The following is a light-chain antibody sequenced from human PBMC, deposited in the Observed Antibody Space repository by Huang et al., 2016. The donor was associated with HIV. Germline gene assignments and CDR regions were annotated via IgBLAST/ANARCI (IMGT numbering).Light chain of an antibody. V-gene: IGKV4-1*01. Sequence: DIVMTQSPDSLAVSLGERATINCKSSQSVLDNSHNKYCLAWFQQKPGQPPNLLIYWASSRESGVPDRFSGSGSWTDFTLTISSLQAEDVAVYYCHQYYNTPYTFGQGTKLEIK. CDR2: WAS. CDR1: QSVLDNSHNKYC. CDR3: HQYYNTPYT. J-gene: IGKJ2*01.